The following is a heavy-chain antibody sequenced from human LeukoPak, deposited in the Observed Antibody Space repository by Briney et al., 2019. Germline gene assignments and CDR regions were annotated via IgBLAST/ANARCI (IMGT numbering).Heavy chain of an antibody. CDR2: INHSGST. J-gene: IGHJ4*02. V-gene: IGHV4-34*01. Sequence: ESSETLSLTCAVYGGSFSGYYWSWIRQPPGKGLEWIGEINHSGSTNYNPSLKSRVTISVDTSKNQFSLKLSSVTAADTAVYYCARGAIWGRVDKYDYWGQGTLVTVSS. D-gene: IGHD7-27*01. CDR3: ARGAIWGRVDKYDY. CDR1: GGSFSGYY.